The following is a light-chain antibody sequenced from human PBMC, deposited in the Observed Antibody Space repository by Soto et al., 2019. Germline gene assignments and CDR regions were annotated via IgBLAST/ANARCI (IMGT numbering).Light chain of an antibody. J-gene: IGLJ1*01. Sequence: QSALTKPASVSGSPGQSITISCTGTSSDVGGYHYVSWYQQHPGKAPKLMSYEVSNRPSGVSNRFSGSKSGNTASLTISGLQAEDEADYCCSSYTSSSTRVFGTGTKVTVL. CDR3: SSYTSSSTRV. V-gene: IGLV2-14*01. CDR2: EVS. CDR1: SSDVGGYHY.